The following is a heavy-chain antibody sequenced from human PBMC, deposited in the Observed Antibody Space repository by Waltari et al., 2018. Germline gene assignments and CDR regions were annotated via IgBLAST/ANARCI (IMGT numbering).Heavy chain of an antibody. Sequence: VQLVESGGVLVMTGGSLRLSCAASGFPFSSYSMNWVRQAQGKGLVWVSSISTSSSYTYYADSVKGRLTIAIDNAKNSLYLQMNSLRAEDTAVYYCARDVTPFPWGQGTLVTVSS. V-gene: IGHV3-21*01. J-gene: IGHJ5*02. CDR1: GFPFSSYS. CDR2: ISTSSSYT. D-gene: IGHD4-4*01. CDR3: ARDVTPFP.